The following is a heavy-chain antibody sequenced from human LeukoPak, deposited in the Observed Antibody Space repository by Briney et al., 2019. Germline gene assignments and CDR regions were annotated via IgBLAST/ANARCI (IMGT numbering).Heavy chain of an antibody. J-gene: IGHJ4*02. D-gene: IGHD1-26*01. V-gene: IGHV4-59*08. CDR2: IYYSGTT. Sequence: PSETLSLTCTVSGASISNYYCSWIRQSPGKGLEWIGYIYYSGTTNYNPSLKSRVTISVDTSENQFSLKLTSVTAADTAVYYCARSGSYGGHFDNWGQGTLVTVSS. CDR3: ARSGSYGGHFDN. CDR1: GASISNYY.